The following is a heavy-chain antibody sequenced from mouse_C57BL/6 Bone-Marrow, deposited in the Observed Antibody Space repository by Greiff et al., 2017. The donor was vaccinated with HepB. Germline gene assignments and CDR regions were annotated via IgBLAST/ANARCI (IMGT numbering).Heavy chain of an antibody. CDR3: ARNTTVVAHWYIDV. V-gene: IGHV1-39*01. Sequence: EVQLQQSGPELVKPGASVKISCKASGYSFTDYKMNWVKQSNGESLEWIGVINPNYGTTSYNQKFKGKATLTVDQSSSTAYMQINSLTSEDHAVYDCARNTTVVAHWYIDVWGTGTTVTVSS. CDR2: INPNYGTT. J-gene: IGHJ1*03. CDR1: GYSFTDYK. D-gene: IGHD1-1*01.